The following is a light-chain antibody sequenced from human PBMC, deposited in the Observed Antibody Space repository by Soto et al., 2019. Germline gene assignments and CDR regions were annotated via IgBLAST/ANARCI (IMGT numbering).Light chain of an antibody. CDR1: SSDVGAYNY. CDR3: SSYTGSSTPWV. J-gene: IGLJ3*02. V-gene: IGLV2-14*01. Sequence: QSALTQPASVSGSPGQSITISCTRTSSDVGAYNYVSWYQQHPGKAPKLMISGVSNRPSGVSNRLSGSKSGNTASLTISGLQADDEADYYCSSYTGSSTPWVFGGGTQLTVL. CDR2: GVS.